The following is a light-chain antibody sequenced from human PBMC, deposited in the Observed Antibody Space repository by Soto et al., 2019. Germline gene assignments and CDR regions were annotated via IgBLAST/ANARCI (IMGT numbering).Light chain of an antibody. CDR1: QSVSNN. CDR3: QQYNNWPIT. J-gene: IGKJ5*01. Sequence: ETVMTQSPATLSVSQGERATLSCRASQSVSNNLAWYQQKPGQAPRLLIYGASTRATGIPARFSGSGSGTEFTLTISSLQSEDFAVYYCQQYNNWPITFGQGTRLEIK. CDR2: GAS. V-gene: IGKV3-15*01.